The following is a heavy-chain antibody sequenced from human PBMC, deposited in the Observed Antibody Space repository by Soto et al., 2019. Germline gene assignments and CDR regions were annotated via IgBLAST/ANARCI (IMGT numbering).Heavy chain of an antibody. D-gene: IGHD2-21*02. V-gene: IGHV1-18*01. CDR2: ISAYNGNT. CDR3: ARGRSYCGGDCYSESPYYYYYGMDV. CDR1: GYTFTSYG. Sequence: ASVKVSCKASGYTFTSYGISWVRQAPGQGLEWMGWISAYNGNTNYAQKLQGRVTVTTDTSTSTAYMELRSLRSDDTAVYYCARGRSYCGGDCYSESPYYYYYGMDVWGQGTTVTVSS. J-gene: IGHJ6*02.